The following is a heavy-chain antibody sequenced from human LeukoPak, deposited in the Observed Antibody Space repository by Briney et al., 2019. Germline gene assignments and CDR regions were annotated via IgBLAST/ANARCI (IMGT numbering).Heavy chain of an antibody. V-gene: IGHV4-31*03. D-gene: IGHD3-16*01. CDR3: ARAGGFFSPFGY. Sequence: SETLSLTCTVSGGSISSGGYYWSWLRQHPGKGLEWIGYIYYSGSTYYNPSLKSRVTISVDTSKNQFSLKLSSVTAADTAVYYCARAGGFFSPFGYWGQGTLVTVSS. CDR2: IYYSGST. CDR1: GGSISSGGYY. J-gene: IGHJ4*02.